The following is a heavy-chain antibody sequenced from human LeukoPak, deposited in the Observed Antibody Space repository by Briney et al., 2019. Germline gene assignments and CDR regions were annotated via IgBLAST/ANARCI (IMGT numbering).Heavy chain of an antibody. CDR3: ARSPVIPGYCSSTSCYAVDY. CDR2: IDGSGVST. Sequence: GGSLRLSCAASGFTFSSHAMSWLRQLPGKGLEWVSAIDGSGVSTYYAGSVKGRFTISRDNSKNTLYLQLNSLRAEDTAVYHCARSPVIPGYCSSTSCYAVDYWGQGTRVTVSS. D-gene: IGHD2-2*01. J-gene: IGHJ4*02. CDR1: GFTFSSHA. V-gene: IGHV3-23*01.